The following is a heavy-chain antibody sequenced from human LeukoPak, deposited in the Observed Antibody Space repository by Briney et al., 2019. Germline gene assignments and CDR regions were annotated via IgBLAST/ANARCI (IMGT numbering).Heavy chain of an antibody. CDR2: ISGYNADT. V-gene: IGHV1-18*01. D-gene: IGHD2-8*01. J-gene: IGHJ3*02. CDR3: ARFLCDNGVCHRAFDI. CDR1: GYTFTSYD. Sequence: GASVKVSCKASGYTFTSYDITWVRQAPGQGLEWMGWISGYNADTDSAQKVQGRLTMTTDTSTNTAYMELRSLRSDDTAVYYCARFLCDNGVCHRAFDIWGQGTAVTVS.